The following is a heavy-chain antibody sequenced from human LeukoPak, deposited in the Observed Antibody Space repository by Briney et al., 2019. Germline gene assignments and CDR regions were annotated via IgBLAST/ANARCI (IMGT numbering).Heavy chain of an antibody. J-gene: IGHJ6*03. D-gene: IGHD6-19*01. CDR3: ARTIAVAGTGKPTDYYYMDV. V-gene: IGHV4-4*07. Sequence: SQTLSLTCTVSGGSISIYYWSWIRQPAGKGLEWIGRIYTTGSTNYNPSLKSRVTISVDKSKNLFSLKLSSVTAADTAVYYCARTIAVAGTGKPTDYYYMDVWGKGTTVTVSS. CDR2: IYTTGST. CDR1: GGSISIYY.